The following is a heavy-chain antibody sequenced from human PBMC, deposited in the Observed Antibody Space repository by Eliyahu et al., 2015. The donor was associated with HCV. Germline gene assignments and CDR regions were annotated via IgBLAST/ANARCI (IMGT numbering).Heavy chain of an antibody. D-gene: IGHD6-13*01. CDR1: GFTFSSYA. CDR2: XRGSGGST. CDR3: ATNRHIAAAGTRYYYGMDV. Sequence: EVQLLESGGGLVQPGGSLRLSCAASGFTFSSYAMXWVRQAPGKGXGWVXAXRGSGGSTYYADSVKGRFTISRDNSKNTLYLQMNSLRAEDTAVYYCATNRHIAAAGTRYYYGMDVWGQGTTVTVSS. J-gene: IGHJ6*02. V-gene: IGHV3-23*01.